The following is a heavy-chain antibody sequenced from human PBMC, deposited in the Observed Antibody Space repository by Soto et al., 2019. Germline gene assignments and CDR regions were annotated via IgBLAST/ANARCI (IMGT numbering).Heavy chain of an antibody. Sequence: QLLQSGGGLVQPGGSLTLSCAASGFTFGTTDMSWVRQAPGEGLEWVSTIDGSGGITYYADSVKGRFTISRDNSRNPVYLQMNSLSGDDTALYYCVKHSGWFNTWGQGALVTVSS. CDR3: VKHSGWFNT. CDR2: IDGSGGIT. V-gene: IGHV3-23*01. D-gene: IGHD3-10*01. CDR1: GFTFGTTD. J-gene: IGHJ5*02.